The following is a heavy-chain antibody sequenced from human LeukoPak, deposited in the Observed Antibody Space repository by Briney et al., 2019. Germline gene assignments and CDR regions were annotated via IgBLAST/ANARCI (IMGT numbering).Heavy chain of an antibody. CDR3: VKDFVGVDEF. V-gene: IGHV3-30-3*01. J-gene: IGHJ4*02. Sequence: GGSLRLSCAASGFTFSSYAMHWVRQAPGKGLEWVAVISYDGSNKYYADSVKGRFTISRDIAKNTLYLQMNSLRPEDTALYHCVKDFVGVDEFWGQGTLVTVSS. CDR2: ISYDGSNK. D-gene: IGHD3-16*01. CDR1: GFTFSSYA.